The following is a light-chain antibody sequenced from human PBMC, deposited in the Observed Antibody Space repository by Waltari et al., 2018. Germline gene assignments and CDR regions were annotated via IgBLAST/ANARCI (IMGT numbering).Light chain of an antibody. V-gene: IGKV3-15*01. Sequence: IVMTQSPATLSVSPGERATLSCRARQSVPNNLASYQQRPGQAPRLLIYDASTRATGIPDRFSGSGSGTEFTLTITSLQSEDCTVYYCQQYNQWPLTFGGGTKVEIK. CDR3: QQYNQWPLT. J-gene: IGKJ4*01. CDR2: DAS. CDR1: QSVPNN.